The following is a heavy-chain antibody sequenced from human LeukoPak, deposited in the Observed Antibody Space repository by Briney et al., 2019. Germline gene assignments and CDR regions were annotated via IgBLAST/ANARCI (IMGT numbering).Heavy chain of an antibody. V-gene: IGHV4-38-2*02. CDR2: IYHSGST. D-gene: IGHD3-10*01. CDR1: GYSISSGYY. Sequence: SETLSLTCTVSGYSISSGYYWGWIRQPPGKGLEWIGSIYHSGSTYYNPSLKSRFTISVDKSKNQFSLKLSTVTAADTALYYCARGRERTWFGELLLKATPGYYFDYWGKGTMVTVSS. CDR3: ARGRERTWFGELLLKATPGYYFDY. J-gene: IGHJ4*02.